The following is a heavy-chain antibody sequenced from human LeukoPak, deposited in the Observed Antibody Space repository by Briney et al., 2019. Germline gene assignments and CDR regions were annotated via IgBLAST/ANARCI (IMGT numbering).Heavy chain of an antibody. CDR2: IRDKANKYTT. J-gene: IGHJ4*02. Sequence: GGSLRLSCAASGFNFSASALHWVRQASGKGLEWVGHIRDKANKYTTAYAPSVKGRFTISRDDSRNTAYLQMDSLKAEDSALYYCIRYITSSDKNDCWGQGTLVTVSS. CDR1: GFNFSASA. V-gene: IGHV3-73*01. CDR3: IRYITSSDKNDC. D-gene: IGHD6-6*01.